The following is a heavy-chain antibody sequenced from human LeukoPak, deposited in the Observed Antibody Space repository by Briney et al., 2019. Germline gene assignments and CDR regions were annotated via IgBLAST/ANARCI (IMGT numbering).Heavy chain of an antibody. CDR1: GFTFSSSR. Sequence: PGGSLRLSCAASGFTFSSSRMHWVRQTPGKGLDGVTFIRYDGSDKYYADSVKGRFTISRDNSKNTLYLQMNSLRVEDTAVYYCARWGLGKGNAFDICGQDKMVTVSS. J-gene: IGHJ3*02. V-gene: IGHV3-30*02. CDR2: IRYDGSDK. D-gene: IGHD3-16*01. CDR3: ARWGLGKGNAFDI.